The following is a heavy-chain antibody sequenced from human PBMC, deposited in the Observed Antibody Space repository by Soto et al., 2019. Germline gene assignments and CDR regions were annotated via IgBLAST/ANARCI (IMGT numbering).Heavy chain of an antibody. CDR2: IYYSGST. V-gene: IGHV4-31*03. J-gene: IGHJ4*02. Sequence: QVQLQESGPGLVKPSQTLSLTCTVSGGSISSGGYYWSWILQHPGKGLEWMVYIYYSGSTDYNPSLKSRVTISIDTSKNEFSLKLSSVTAADTSVYYCARETLYWGQGTLVTVSS. CDR1: GGSISSGGYY. CDR3: ARETLY.